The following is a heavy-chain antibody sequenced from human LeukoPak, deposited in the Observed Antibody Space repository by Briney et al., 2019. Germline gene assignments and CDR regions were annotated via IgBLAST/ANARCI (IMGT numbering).Heavy chain of an antibody. CDR1: GFTFSSYG. Sequence: GGSLRLSCAASGFTFSSYGMHWVRQAPGKGLEWVAVISYDGSNKYYADSVKGRFTISRDNSKNTLYLQMNSLRAEDTAVYYCAKEGIAVAGTSSEYFQHWGQGTLVTVSS. V-gene: IGHV3-30*18. CDR3: AKEGIAVAGTSSEYFQH. J-gene: IGHJ1*01. D-gene: IGHD6-19*01. CDR2: ISYDGSNK.